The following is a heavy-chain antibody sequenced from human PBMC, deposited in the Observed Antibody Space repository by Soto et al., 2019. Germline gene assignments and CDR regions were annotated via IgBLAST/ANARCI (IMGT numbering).Heavy chain of an antibody. D-gene: IGHD3-16*02. V-gene: IGHV3-23*01. CDR1: GFTFSSYA. J-gene: IGHJ4*02. CDR2: ISCSGGST. Sequence: GGSLRLSCAASGFTFSSYAMSWVRQAPGKGLEWVSAISCSGGSTYYADSVKGRFTISRDNSKNTLYLQMNSLRAEDTAVYYCARMITFGGVIVISPFDYWGQGTLVTVSS. CDR3: ARMITFGGVIVISPFDY.